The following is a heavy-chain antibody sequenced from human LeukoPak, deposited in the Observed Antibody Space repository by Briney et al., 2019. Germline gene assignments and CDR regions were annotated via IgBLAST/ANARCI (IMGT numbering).Heavy chain of an antibody. CDR1: GGFISSYY. V-gene: IGHV4-59*08. J-gene: IGHJ6*02. CDR3: ARLGTVTTMRYYYYGMDV. CDR2: INYSGST. Sequence: PSETLSLTCTVSGGFISSYYWSWIRQPPGKGLEWIGYINYSGSTNYNPSLKSRVTISVDTSKNQFSLKLSSVTAADTAVYYCARLGTVTTMRYYYYGMDVWGQGTTVTVSS. D-gene: IGHD4-17*01.